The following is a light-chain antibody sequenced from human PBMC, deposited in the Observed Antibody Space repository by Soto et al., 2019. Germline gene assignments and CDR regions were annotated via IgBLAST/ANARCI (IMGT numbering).Light chain of an antibody. CDR1: SGINVGTYS. CDR2: YKSDSDK. J-gene: IGLJ2*01. Sequence: QAVLTQPSSLSASPGASASLTCPLRSGINVGTYSIYWYQQKPGSPPQFLLRYKSDSDKQQGSGVPSRFSGSKDASANAGILLISGLQSEDEADYYCMIWHSSAVVFGGGTKLTVL. CDR3: MIWHSSAVV. V-gene: IGLV5-45*03.